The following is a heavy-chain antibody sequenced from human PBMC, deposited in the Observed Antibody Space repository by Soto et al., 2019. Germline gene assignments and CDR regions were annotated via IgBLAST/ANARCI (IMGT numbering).Heavy chain of an antibody. D-gene: IGHD5-18*01. CDR2: IYYSGST. Sequence: PSETLSLTCTVSGGSISRDCWSWSRQPPGKGLEWIGYIYYSGSTNYNPSLKSRVTISVDTSKNQFSLKLSSVTAADTAVYYCARRYGSRVGYWGQGTLDTGSA. V-gene: IGHV4-59*08. J-gene: IGHJ4*01. CDR1: GGSISRDC. CDR3: ARRYGSRVGY.